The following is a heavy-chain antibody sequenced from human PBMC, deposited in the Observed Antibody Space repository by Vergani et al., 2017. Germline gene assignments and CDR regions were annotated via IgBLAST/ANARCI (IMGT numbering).Heavy chain of an antibody. CDR2: IRYDGSNK. CDR1: GLMFNNYG. D-gene: IGHD1-26*01. CDR3: APLYIVGATTSTDAFDI. Sequence: QVQLVESGGGVVQPGRSLRLSCETSGLMFNNYGMHWVRQAPGKGLEWVAFIRYDGSNKYYADSVKGRFTISRDNSKNTLYLQMNSLRAEDTAVYYCAPLYIVGATTSTDAFDIWGQGTMVTVSS. J-gene: IGHJ3*02. V-gene: IGHV3-30*02.